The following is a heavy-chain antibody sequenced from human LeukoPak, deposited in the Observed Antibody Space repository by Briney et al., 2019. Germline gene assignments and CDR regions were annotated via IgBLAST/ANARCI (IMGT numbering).Heavy chain of an antibody. CDR1: GFTFSSYA. Sequence: SGGSLRLSCAASGFTFSSYAMSWVRQAPGKGLEWVSAISGSGGSTYYADSVKGRFTISRDNSKNTLYLQMNSLRAEDTAVYYCAKDRKGYSSGWGPDYWGQGTLVTVSS. J-gene: IGHJ4*02. V-gene: IGHV3-23*01. CDR2: ISGSGGST. D-gene: IGHD6-19*01. CDR3: AKDRKGYSSGWGPDY.